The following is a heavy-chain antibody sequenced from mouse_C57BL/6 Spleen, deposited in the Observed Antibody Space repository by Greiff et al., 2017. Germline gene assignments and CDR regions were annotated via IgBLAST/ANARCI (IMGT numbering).Heavy chain of an antibody. J-gene: IGHJ3*01. CDR1: GYSFTSYY. Sequence: VQLQQSGPELVKPGASVKISCKASGYSFTSYYIHWVKQRPGQGLEWIGWIYPGSGNTKYNEKFKGKATLTADTSSSTAYMQLSSLTSEDTAFYYCARDFITTEAWFAYWGEGTLVTVSA. D-gene: IGHD1-1*01. CDR2: IYPGSGNT. CDR3: ARDFITTEAWFAY. V-gene: IGHV1-66*01.